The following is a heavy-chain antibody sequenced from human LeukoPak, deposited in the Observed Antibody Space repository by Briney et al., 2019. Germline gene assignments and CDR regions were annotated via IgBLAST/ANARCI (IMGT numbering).Heavy chain of an antibody. CDR2: TSAYNGNT. CDR3: ARDGGCSSTSCQYNWSDP. D-gene: IGHD2-2*01. J-gene: IGHJ5*02. CDR1: GYTFTSYG. V-gene: IGHV1-18*01. Sequence: ASVKVSCKASGYTFTSYGISWVRQAPGQGLEWMGWTSAYNGNTNYAQKLQGRVTMTTDTSTSTAYMELRSLRSDDTAVYYCARDGGCSSTSCQYNWSDPWGQGTLVTVSS.